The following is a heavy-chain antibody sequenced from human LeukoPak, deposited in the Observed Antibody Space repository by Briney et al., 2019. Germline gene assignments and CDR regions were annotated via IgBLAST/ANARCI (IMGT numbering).Heavy chain of an antibody. Sequence: ASVKVSCKASGYTFTSYDTNWVRQATGQGLEWMGWMNPNSGNTGYAQKFQGRVTMTRNTSISTAYMELSSLRSEDTAVYYCARGRVRKGYYYMDVWGKGTTVTVSS. CDR2: MNPNSGNT. V-gene: IGHV1-8*01. D-gene: IGHD1-14*01. CDR1: GYTFTSYD. CDR3: ARGRVRKGYYYMDV. J-gene: IGHJ6*03.